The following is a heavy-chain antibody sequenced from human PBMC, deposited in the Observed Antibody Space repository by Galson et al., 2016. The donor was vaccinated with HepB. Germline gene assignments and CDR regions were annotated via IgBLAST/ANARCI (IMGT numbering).Heavy chain of an antibody. V-gene: IGHV3-23*01. CDR2: ISGSGGST. D-gene: IGHD2-2*01. J-gene: IGHJ4*02. CDR3: AKVQFLGVVPAATDY. CDR1: GFTFSSYA. Sequence: SLRLSCAASGFTFSSYAMSWVCQAPGKGLEWVSAISGSGGSTYYADSVKGRFTISRDNSKNTLSLQMNSLRAEDTAVYYCAKVQFLGVVPAATDYWGQGTLVTVSS.